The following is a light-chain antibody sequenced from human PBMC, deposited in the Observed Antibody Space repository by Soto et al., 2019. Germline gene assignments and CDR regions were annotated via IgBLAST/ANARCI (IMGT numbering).Light chain of an antibody. CDR2: GAS. Sequence: EIVLTHYLATLCVSPLEGGSLXTRASQSVSSNLAWYQQKPGQAPRLLIYGASTRATGIPARFSGSGSGTEFTLTISSLQSEDFAAYYCQQYNNWPLTFGQGTKVDIK. V-gene: IGKV3-15*01. CDR3: QQYNNWPLT. CDR1: QSVSSN. J-gene: IGKJ1*01.